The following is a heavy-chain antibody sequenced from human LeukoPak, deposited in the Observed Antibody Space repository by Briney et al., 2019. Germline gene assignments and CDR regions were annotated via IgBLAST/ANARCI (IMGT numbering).Heavy chain of an antibody. CDR1: GFTVSSNY. Sequence: GGSLRLSCAASGFTVSSNYMSWVRQAPGKGLEWVSVIYSGGSTFYADSVKGRFTIPKDNSKNTLFLQMNSLRAEDTAVYYCASGFCSGGSCYNDAFDVWGQGTMVTVSS. CDR3: ASGFCSGGSCYNDAFDV. V-gene: IGHV3-66*01. J-gene: IGHJ3*01. D-gene: IGHD2-15*01. CDR2: IYSGGST.